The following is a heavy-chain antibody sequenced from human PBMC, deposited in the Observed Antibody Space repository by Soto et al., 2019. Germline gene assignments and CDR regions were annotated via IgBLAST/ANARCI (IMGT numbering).Heavy chain of an antibody. D-gene: IGHD6-6*01. CDR2: TKNRSQRYTI. CDR3: TGWIAARCS. CDR1: GFTLSDHS. J-gene: IGHJ4*02. V-gene: IGHV3-72*01. Sequence: VQLVESGGDLVQPGGSLRLSCAASGFTLSDHSMDWVRPAPGKGLEWVARTKNRSQRYTIEYAASVKGRFTISRDDSKNSLFLQMNSLKSDDTAVYYCTGWIAARCSWGQGTLGTVAS.